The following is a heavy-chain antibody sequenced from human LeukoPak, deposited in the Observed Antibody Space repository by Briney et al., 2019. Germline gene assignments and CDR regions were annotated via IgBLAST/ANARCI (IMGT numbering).Heavy chain of an antibody. D-gene: IGHD3-16*02. CDR2: INHSGST. CDR3: ARCPLGELSFNWFDP. J-gene: IGHJ5*02. Sequence: PSETLSLTCAVYGGSFSGYYWSWIRQPPGKGLEWIGEINHSGSTNYNPSLKSRVTIPVDTSKNQFSLKLSSVTAADTAVYYCARCPLGELSFNWFDPWGQGTLVTVSS. V-gene: IGHV4-34*01. CDR1: GGSFSGYY.